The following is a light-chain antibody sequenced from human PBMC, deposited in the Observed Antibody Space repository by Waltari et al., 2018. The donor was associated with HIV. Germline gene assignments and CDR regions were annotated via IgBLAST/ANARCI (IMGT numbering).Light chain of an antibody. V-gene: IGLV1-44*01. CDR3: AAWDDSLNGVF. CDR1: SSDITGTT. Sequence: QSVLTQPPSASGTPGPRVTISCSGSSSDITGTTVNWYQQLTGTPLTLLIYWDNRRPSGVPGRFSGSKSATSASLVISGLQSEDEAEYYCAAWDDSLNGVFFGGGTKLTVL. CDR2: WDN. J-gene: IGLJ2*01.